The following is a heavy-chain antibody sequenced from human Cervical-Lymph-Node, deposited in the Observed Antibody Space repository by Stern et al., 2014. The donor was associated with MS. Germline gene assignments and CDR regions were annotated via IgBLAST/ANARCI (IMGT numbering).Heavy chain of an antibody. D-gene: IGHD6-19*01. V-gene: IGHV3-30*03. CDR2: MSHDGFSK. CDR1: DFSLNNYA. J-gene: IGHJ3*01. Sequence: QVQLVQSGGHVVQPGMSLTLSCAASDFSLNNYAVHWVRQAPGKGLEWVAAMSHDGFSKYYADSLKGRLTISRDSSRTTVYLQMDSLTLEDTALFYCAREGHSSGRCGAFDVWGQGTMVTVSS. CDR3: AREGHSSGRCGAFDV.